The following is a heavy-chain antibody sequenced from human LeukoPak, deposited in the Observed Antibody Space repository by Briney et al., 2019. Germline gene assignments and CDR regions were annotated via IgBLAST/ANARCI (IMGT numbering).Heavy chain of an antibody. Sequence: GGALRLSCAGEGFTLSTHGMSWVRQAPGKGLEWVSSISSRDTTTNYADSVKGRFTISRDGSKNTLYLHLNSLRAEDTAVYYCARAPPWFGDKHYGLDVWGQGTTVTVSS. V-gene: IGHV3-23*01. CDR2: ISSRDTTT. J-gene: IGHJ6*02. CDR1: GFTLSTHG. CDR3: ARAPPWFGDKHYGLDV. D-gene: IGHD3-10*01.